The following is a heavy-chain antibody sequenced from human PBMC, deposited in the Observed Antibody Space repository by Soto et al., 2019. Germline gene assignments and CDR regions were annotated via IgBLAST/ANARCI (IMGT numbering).Heavy chain of an antibody. Sequence: GGSLRLSCAASGFTFSNYAMNWVRQAPGKGLEWVSTIGGSGAPTYYADSVRGRFTISRDNSKNTLYLQMNSLRDEDTAVYFCASKLTFGSSSDYWGQGTLVTVSS. V-gene: IGHV3-23*01. CDR3: ASKLTFGSSSDY. CDR1: GFTFSNYA. D-gene: IGHD3-10*01. CDR2: IGGSGAPT. J-gene: IGHJ4*02.